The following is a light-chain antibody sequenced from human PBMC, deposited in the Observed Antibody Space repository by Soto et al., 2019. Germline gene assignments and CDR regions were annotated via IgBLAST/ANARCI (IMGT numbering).Light chain of an antibody. Sequence: DIQMTQSPSTLSASVGDRVTITCRASQSISSWLAWYQQKPGKAPKLLIYKASSLESGVPSRFSGSGSGTEFTLTISSLQPDDFATYDCQQSFTFGPGNKVDIK. CDR1: QSISSW. J-gene: IGKJ3*01. CDR3: QQSFT. V-gene: IGKV1-5*03. CDR2: KAS.